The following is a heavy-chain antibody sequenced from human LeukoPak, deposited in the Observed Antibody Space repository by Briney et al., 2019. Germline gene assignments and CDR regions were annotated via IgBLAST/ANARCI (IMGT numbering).Heavy chain of an antibody. D-gene: IGHD6-13*01. Sequence: SETLSLTCAVYGGSFSGYYWSWIRQPPGKGLEWIGEINHSGSTNYNPSLKSRVTISVDTSKNQFSLKLSSVTAADTAVYYCAREAPRKRSSWKEIDYWGQGTLVTVSS. V-gene: IGHV4-34*01. J-gene: IGHJ4*02. CDR2: INHSGST. CDR3: AREAPRKRSSWKEIDY. CDR1: GGSFSGYY.